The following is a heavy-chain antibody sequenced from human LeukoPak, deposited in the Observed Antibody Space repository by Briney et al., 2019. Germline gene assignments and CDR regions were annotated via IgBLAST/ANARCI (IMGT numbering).Heavy chain of an antibody. CDR2: IWYDGSNK. J-gene: IGHJ4*02. CDR1: GFTFSSYG. V-gene: IGHV3-33*01. Sequence: GRSLRLSCAASGFTFSSYGMHWVRQAPGKGLEWVAVIWYDGSNKYYADSVKGRFTISRDNSKNTLYLQMNSLRAEDTAVYYCARDYYYGSGSYPSYYFDYWGQGTLVTVSS. CDR3: ARDYYYGSGSYPSYYFDY. D-gene: IGHD3-10*01.